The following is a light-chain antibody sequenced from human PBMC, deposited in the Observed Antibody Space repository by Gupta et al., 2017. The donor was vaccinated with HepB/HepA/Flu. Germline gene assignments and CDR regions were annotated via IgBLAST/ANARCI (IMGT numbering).Light chain of an antibody. CDR2: GAS. CDR1: QSVSSN. J-gene: IGKJ5*01. Sequence: EIVMTQSPATLSVSPGERATLSCRASQSVSSNLAWYQQKPGKAPRLLIYGASTSANGNPGWFSGSGDEKDFTLTSSRRQYEDFVVYYQHQDNTLFSFGQGTQVEIK. CDR3: HQDNTLFS. V-gene: IGKV3D-15*01.